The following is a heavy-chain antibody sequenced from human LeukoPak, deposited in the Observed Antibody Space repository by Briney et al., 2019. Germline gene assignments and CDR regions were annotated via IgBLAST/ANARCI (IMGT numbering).Heavy chain of an antibody. CDR1: GYTFTSYG. J-gene: IGHJ5*02. V-gene: IGHV1-18*01. CDR2: ISAYNGNT. CDR3: ASESLGSGSSWFDH. Sequence: GASVKVSCKASGYTFTSYGISWVRQAPGQGLEWMGWISAYNGNTNYAQKLQGRVTMTTDTSTSTAYMELRSLSSDDTAVYYCASESLGSGSSWFDHWGQGTLVTVSS. D-gene: IGHD3-10*01.